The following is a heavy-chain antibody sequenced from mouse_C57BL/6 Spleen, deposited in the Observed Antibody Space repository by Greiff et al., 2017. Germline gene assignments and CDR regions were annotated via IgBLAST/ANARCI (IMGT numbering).Heavy chain of an antibody. J-gene: IGHJ3*01. CDR3: ARRGDGGGDEAWFAY. D-gene: IGHD1-1*02. CDR2: INPKNGGT. Sequence: VQLQQSGPELVKPGASVKIPCKASGYTFTDYYMDWVKQSHGKSLEWIGEINPKNGGTIYNQKFKGKATLTVDKSSSTAYMELRSLTSEDTAVYYCARRGDGGGDEAWFAYWGQGALVTVSA. CDR1: GYTFTDYY. V-gene: IGHV1-18*01.